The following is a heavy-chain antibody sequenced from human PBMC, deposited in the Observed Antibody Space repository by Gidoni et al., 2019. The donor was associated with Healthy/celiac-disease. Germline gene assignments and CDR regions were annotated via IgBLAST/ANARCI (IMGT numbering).Heavy chain of an antibody. D-gene: IGHD3-22*01. CDR1: GSTLGSSA. Sequence: EVQLLASGGGLVQHGGSLRLSCSASGSTLGSSAMSWVRQAPGQGLEWVSAIRGRGGSTYYADSVKGRFTISRDNSKNTLYLQMNSLRAEDTAVYYCAKDRDSSGYYESGAFEYFDLWGRGTLVTVSS. CDR2: IRGRGGST. CDR3: AKDRDSSGYYESGAFEYFDL. V-gene: IGHV3-23*01. J-gene: IGHJ2*01.